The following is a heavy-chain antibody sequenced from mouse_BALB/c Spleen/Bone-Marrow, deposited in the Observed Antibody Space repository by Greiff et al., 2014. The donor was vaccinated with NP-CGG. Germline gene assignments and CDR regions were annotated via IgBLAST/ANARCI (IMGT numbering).Heavy chain of an antibody. CDR2: INPFNGDT. CDR1: GYSFTGYF. V-gene: IGHV1-37*01. Sequence: EVQLQQFGPDLVKPGASVKLPCKASGYSFTGYFLNWVRQSHGKSLEWIGRINPFNGDTFYNQKFKGKATLTVDKSSTTAHMELLSLTSEDSAVYYCGRWGDGYYYAMDYWGQGTSVTVSS. D-gene: IGHD2-3*01. CDR3: GRWGDGYYYAMDY. J-gene: IGHJ4*01.